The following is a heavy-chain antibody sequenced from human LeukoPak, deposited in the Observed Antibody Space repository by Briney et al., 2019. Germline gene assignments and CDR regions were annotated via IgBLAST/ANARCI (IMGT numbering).Heavy chain of an antibody. CDR2: MNPKSGDT. Sequence: ASVKVSCKASGYSFTNYDINWVRQATGQGLEWMGWMNPKSGDTGYSQKFQGRVFITRDTSINTAYMELSSLGSDDTAVYYCAREVDYGDYGDGDVFDIWGQGTMVTVSS. CDR3: AREVDYGDYGDGDVFDI. V-gene: IGHV1-8*03. CDR1: GYSFTNYD. J-gene: IGHJ3*02. D-gene: IGHD4-17*01.